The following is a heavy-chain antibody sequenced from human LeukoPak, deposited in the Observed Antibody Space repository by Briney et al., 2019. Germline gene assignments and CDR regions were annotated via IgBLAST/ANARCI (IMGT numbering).Heavy chain of an antibody. D-gene: IGHD1-7*01. Sequence: PGGSLRLSCAASGFTFDDYAMHWVRQAPGKGLEWVSVISTRSDAKYYADSVKGRFTISRDNSKNTLYLQMNSLRAEDTAVYYCAELRLTGTTDFFDYWGQGTLVTVSS. V-gene: IGHV3-23*01. J-gene: IGHJ4*02. CDR3: AELRLTGTTDFFDY. CDR1: GFTFDDYA. CDR2: ISTRSDAK.